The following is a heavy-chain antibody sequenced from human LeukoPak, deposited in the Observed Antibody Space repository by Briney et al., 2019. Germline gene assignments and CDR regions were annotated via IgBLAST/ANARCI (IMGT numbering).Heavy chain of an antibody. Sequence: SETLSLTCTVSGGSISSYYWSWIRQPPGKGLEWIGYIYYSGGTNYNPSLKSRVTISVDTSRNQFSLKLTSVTAADTAVYYCVAGGYYDSSGTDYWGQGTLVTVSS. V-gene: IGHV4-59*03. D-gene: IGHD3-22*01. CDR2: IYYSGGT. CDR3: VAGGYYDSSGTDY. J-gene: IGHJ4*02. CDR1: GGSISSYY.